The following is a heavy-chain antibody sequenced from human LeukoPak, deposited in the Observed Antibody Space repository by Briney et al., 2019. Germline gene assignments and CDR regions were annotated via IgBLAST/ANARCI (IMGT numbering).Heavy chain of an antibody. Sequence: PSETLSLTCTVSGGSISSYYWSWIRQPPGEGLEWIGYIYYSGSTNYNPSLKSRVTISVDTSKNQFSLKLSSVTAADTAVYYCARCNRGVIKGFDPWGQGTLVTVSS. J-gene: IGHJ5*02. CDR3: ARCNRGVIKGFDP. V-gene: IGHV4-59*01. D-gene: IGHD3-10*01. CDR2: IYYSGST. CDR1: GGSISSYY.